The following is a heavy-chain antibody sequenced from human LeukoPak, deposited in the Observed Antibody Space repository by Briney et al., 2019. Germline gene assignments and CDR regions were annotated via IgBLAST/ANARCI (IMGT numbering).Heavy chain of an antibody. J-gene: IGHJ6*02. CDR3: ARELYYYDSSGYYYSQLGSYGMDV. CDR1: GFTFSSYG. D-gene: IGHD3-22*01. Sequence: PGGSLRLSCAASGFTFSSYGMHWVRQAPGKGLEWVAVIWYDGGNKYYADSVKGRFTISRDNSKNTLYLQMNSLRAEDTAVYYCARELYYYDSSGYYYSQLGSYGMDVWGQGTTVTVSS. CDR2: IWYDGGNK. V-gene: IGHV3-33*01.